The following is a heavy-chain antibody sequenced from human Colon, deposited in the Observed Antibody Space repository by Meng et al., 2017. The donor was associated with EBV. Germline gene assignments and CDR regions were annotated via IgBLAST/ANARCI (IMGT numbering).Heavy chain of an antibody. D-gene: IGHD1-26*01. CDR3: ARGKQDAWELLAY. Sequence: QVQLQESGPGLVKPSGTLSLTCGVSGVSISSNIRWTWVRQLPGKGLEWIGDIDDSGSTNYNPSLNSRISISLDKSKNHFSLKVNSVTAADTAVYYCARGKQDAWELLAYWGQGALVTVSS. CDR2: IDDSGST. J-gene: IGHJ4*02. V-gene: IGHV4-4*02. CDR1: GVSISSNIR.